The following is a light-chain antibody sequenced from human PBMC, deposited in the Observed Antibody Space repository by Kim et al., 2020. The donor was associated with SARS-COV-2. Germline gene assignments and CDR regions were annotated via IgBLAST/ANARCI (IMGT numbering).Light chain of an antibody. Sequence: DIQMTQSPSSLSASVGDRVTMTCQASQDISRYLNWYHQKPGQAPKLLIYDASTVQTEVPSRFSGSGSGTHFTFTIRSLQPEDIGTYYCQQYENLPRTFGQGTKLEI. CDR1: QDISRY. J-gene: IGKJ2*01. V-gene: IGKV1-33*01. CDR2: DAS. CDR3: QQYENLPRT.